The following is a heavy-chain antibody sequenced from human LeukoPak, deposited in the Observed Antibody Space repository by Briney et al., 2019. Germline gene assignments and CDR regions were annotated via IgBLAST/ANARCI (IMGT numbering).Heavy chain of an antibody. Sequence: PGGSQRLSCAASGFTFSSYSMNWVRQAPGKGLEWVSSISSSSSHIYYADSVKGRFTISRDNAKNSLYLQMNSLRADDTAVYYCARSGLYYAPRSWFDPWGQGTLVIVSS. J-gene: IGHJ5*02. CDR3: ARSGLYYAPRSWFDP. V-gene: IGHV3-21*01. D-gene: IGHD3-3*01. CDR1: GFTFSSYS. CDR2: ISSSSSHI.